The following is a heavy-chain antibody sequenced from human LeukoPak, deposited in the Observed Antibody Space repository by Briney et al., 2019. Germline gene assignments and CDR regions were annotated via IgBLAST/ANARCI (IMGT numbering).Heavy chain of an antibody. CDR3: ARDQWHDFWSGYSETPLTDY. CDR2: IIPILGIA. J-gene: IGHJ4*02. D-gene: IGHD3-3*01. V-gene: IGHV1-69*04. CDR1: GGTFSSYA. Sequence: PLASVKVSCKASGGTFSSYAISWVRQAPGQGLEWMGRIIPILGIANYAQKFQGRVTITADKSTSTAYMELSSLRSEDTAVYYCARDQWHDFWSGYSETPLTDYWGQGTLVTVSS.